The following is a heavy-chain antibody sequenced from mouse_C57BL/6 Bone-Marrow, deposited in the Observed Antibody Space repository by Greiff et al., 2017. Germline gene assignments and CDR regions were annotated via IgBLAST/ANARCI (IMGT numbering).Heavy chain of an antibody. CDR3: AVLRLAY. Sequence: QVQLQQSGAELARPGASVKLSCKASGSTFTSYGISWVKQRNGQGLAWIGEIYPRRGNNYYNEKFKGKATLTADKSSSTAYMELRSLTSEDSAVYFCAVLRLAYWGQGTLVTVSA. D-gene: IGHD2-4*01. V-gene: IGHV1-81*01. CDR2: IYPRRGNN. J-gene: IGHJ3*01. CDR1: GSTFTSYG.